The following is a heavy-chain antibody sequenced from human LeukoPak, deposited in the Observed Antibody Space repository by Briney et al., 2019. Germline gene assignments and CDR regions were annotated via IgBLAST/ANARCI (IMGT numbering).Heavy chain of an antibody. D-gene: IGHD3-3*02. V-gene: IGHV3-13*01. CDR2: VDSAGDT. CDR1: GFAFSDYD. CDR3: TRGISKSRDAFDL. J-gene: IGHJ3*01. Sequence: GGSLRLSCAASGFAFSDYDIHWVRQPAGKGLEWVSVVDSAGDTYYPGSVKGRFTVSRDNAKNSVFLQLNSLTAGDTAVYYCTRGISKSRDAFDLWGQGAMVTVSS.